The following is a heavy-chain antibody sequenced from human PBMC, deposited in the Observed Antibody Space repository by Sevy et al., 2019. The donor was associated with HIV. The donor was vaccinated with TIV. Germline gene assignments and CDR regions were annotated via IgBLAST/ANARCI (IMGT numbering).Heavy chain of an antibody. V-gene: IGHV3-30*02. J-gene: IGHJ4*02. CDR1: GFTFSSYG. D-gene: IGHD3-16*02. Sequence: GGSLRLSCAASGFTFSSYGMHWVRQAPGKGLEWVAFIRYDGSNKYYADSVKGRFTISGDNSKNTLYLQMNSLRAEDTAVYYCAKDRGDYIWGSYRYEHVYWGQGTLVTVSS. CDR2: IRYDGSNK. CDR3: AKDRGDYIWGSYRYEHVY.